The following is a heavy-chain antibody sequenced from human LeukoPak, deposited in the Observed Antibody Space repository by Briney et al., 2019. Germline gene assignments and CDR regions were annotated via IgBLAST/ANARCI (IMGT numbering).Heavy chain of an antibody. J-gene: IGHJ6*02. V-gene: IGHV3-53*01. Sequence: QPGGSLRLSCAASGFTVSSNCMSWVRQAPGKGLEWVSVIYSGGSTYYADSVKGRFTISRDNSKNTLYLQMNSLRAEDTAVYYCARVQGYYYGMDVWGQGTTVTVSS. CDR1: GFTVSSNC. CDR2: IYSGGST. CDR3: ARVQGYYYGMDV.